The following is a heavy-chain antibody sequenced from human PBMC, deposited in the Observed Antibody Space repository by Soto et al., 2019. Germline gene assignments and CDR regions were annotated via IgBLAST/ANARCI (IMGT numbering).Heavy chain of an antibody. CDR2: ISGSGGIP. J-gene: IGHJ4*02. Sequence: EVQLLESGGGMVQPGGSLRLSCAASGFIFSASVMTWVRQTPGKGLEWVSAISGSGGIPYYADSVKGRFTISRDNSNNTLFLQMSGLRAEDTAVYYCARGSAPLAYQLLWFDYWGQGTLVIVSS. V-gene: IGHV3-23*01. D-gene: IGHD2-2*01. CDR1: GFIFSASV. CDR3: ARGSAPLAYQLLWFDY.